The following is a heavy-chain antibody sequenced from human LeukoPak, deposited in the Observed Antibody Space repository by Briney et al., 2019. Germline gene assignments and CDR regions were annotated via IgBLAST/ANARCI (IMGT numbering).Heavy chain of an antibody. CDR2: ISTTEVPA. CDR3: VKALGDSLYYGMDV. Sequence: PGGSLRLSCAASGFIFSDYYMSWIRQAPGKGLEHVSGISTTEVPAHYADSVKGRFTISRDNSKNTLFLQMSSLRAEDTAVYYCVKALGDSLYYGMDVWGQGTTVIVSS. D-gene: IGHD2-21*02. CDR1: GFIFSDYY. J-gene: IGHJ6*02. V-gene: IGHV3-64D*09.